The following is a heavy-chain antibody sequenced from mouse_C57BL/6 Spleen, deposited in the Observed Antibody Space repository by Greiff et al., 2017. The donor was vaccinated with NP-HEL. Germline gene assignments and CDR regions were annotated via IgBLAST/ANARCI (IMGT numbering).Heavy chain of an antibody. Sequence: VQLQQSGAELVRPGASVKLSCKASGYTFTDYYINWVKQRPGQGLEWIARIYPGSGNTYYNEKFKGKATLTAEKSSSTAYMQLSSLTSEDSAVYFCADGFEGYFDVWGTRTTVTVSS. V-gene: IGHV1-76*01. CDR2: IYPGSGNT. CDR3: ADGFEGYFDV. D-gene: IGHD2-3*01. J-gene: IGHJ1*03. CDR1: GYTFTDYY.